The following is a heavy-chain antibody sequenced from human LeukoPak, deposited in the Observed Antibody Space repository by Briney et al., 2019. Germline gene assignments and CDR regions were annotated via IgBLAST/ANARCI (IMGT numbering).Heavy chain of an antibody. CDR2: ISYDGSNK. D-gene: IGHD2-2*02. CDR3: ARDPTDCSSTSCYTWIGAFDI. CDR1: GFTFSSYA. V-gene: IGHV3-30-3*01. Sequence: GGSLRLSCAAPGFTFSSYAKHWVRQAPGKGLEWVAIISYDGSNKYYADSVKGRFTISRDSSKNTLYLQMNSLRAEDTAVYYCARDPTDCSSTSCYTWIGAFDIWGQGTMVTVSS. J-gene: IGHJ3*02.